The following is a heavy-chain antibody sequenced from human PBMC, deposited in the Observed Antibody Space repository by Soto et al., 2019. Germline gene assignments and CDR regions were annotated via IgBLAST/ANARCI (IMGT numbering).Heavy chain of an antibody. CDR3: ARGLLYLYGMDV. V-gene: IGHV3-74*01. CDR1: GFTFSRYW. Sequence: EVPLVESGGGVVQPGGSLRLSCAAAGFTFSRYWMHWFRQAPGKGLVWVSRIKSDGSRTSYADSVKGRLTISRDNAKNTVYLQMNSLRAEDTAVYYCARGLLYLYGMDVWGQGTTVTVSS. J-gene: IGHJ6*02. D-gene: IGHD2-15*01. CDR2: IKSDGSRT.